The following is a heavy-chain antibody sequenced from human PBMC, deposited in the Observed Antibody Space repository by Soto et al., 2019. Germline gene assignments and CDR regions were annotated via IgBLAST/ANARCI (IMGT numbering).Heavy chain of an antibody. CDR3: AREPTSMDTSALDY. D-gene: IGHD5-18*01. CDR2: ISYDGGNK. Sequence: QVHLVESGGGVVQPGRSLRLSCEASGFTFSSYVMHWVRQAPGKGLEWVALISYDGGNKYYAGSVKRRFTISRDNSKNTLFLLMNSLRGEDTAVYYCAREPTSMDTSALDYWGQGTLVTVSS. CDR1: GFTFSSYV. V-gene: IGHV3-30-3*01. J-gene: IGHJ4*02.